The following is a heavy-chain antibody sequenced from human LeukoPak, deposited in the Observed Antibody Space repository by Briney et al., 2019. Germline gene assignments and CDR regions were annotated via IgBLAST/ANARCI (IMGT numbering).Heavy chain of an antibody. D-gene: IGHD6-19*01. Sequence: SVKVSSKASGGTFSSYAISWVRQAPGQGLEWMGGIIPIFGTANYAQKFQGRVTITADKSTSTAYMELSSLRSEDTAVYYCARSIAVAGTEEGFDYWGQGTLVTVST. CDR2: IIPIFGTA. CDR1: GGTFSSYA. CDR3: ARSIAVAGTEEGFDY. J-gene: IGHJ4*02. V-gene: IGHV1-69*06.